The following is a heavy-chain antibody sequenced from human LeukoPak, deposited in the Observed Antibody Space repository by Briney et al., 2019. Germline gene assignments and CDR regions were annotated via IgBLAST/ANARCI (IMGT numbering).Heavy chain of an antibody. CDR3: AREPTTVTTGWYFDL. Sequence: PGGSLRLSCAASGFTFSDYYMSWIRQAPGKGLEWVSYISSSGSTIYYADSVKGRFTISRDNAKNSLYLQMNSLRAEDTAVYYRAREPTTVTTGWYFDLWGRGTLVTVSS. J-gene: IGHJ2*01. CDR2: ISSSGSTI. V-gene: IGHV3-11*01. D-gene: IGHD4-17*01. CDR1: GFTFSDYY.